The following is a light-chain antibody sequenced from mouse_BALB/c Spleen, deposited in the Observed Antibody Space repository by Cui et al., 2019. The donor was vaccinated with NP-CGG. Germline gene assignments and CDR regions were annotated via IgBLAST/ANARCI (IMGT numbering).Light chain of an antibody. J-gene: IGLJ1*01. V-gene: IGLV1*01. CDR2: GTN. CDR3: ALWYSNHWV. Sequence: QTVVTQEYAHTTPPGETVTLTCRSSTGAVTTSNYANWVQAKPDHLFTGLIGGTNNRVPGVPARFSGSLIGDKAALTITGAQTEDETIYFCALWYSNHWVFGGGSKLTVL. CDR1: TGAVTTSNY.